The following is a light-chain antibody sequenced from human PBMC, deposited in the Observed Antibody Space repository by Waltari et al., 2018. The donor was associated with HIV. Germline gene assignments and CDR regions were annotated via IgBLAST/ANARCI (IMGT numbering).Light chain of an antibody. Sequence: YVLTQPPSVSVAPNQTATVACIGENIGVRDVHWYRQRSGQAPEVVIHDGRDRAQGIPGRITGSNSGDMATLTIASVEAGDEAVYYCQVWGATNDWVFGGGTKVTVL. CDR3: QVWGATNDWV. V-gene: IGLV3-21*02. J-gene: IGLJ3*02. CDR2: DGR. CDR1: NIGVRD.